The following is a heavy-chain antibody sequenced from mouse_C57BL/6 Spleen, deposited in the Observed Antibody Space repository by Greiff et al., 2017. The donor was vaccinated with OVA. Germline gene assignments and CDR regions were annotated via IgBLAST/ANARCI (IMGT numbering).Heavy chain of an antibody. D-gene: IGHD2-1*01. CDR1: GYTFTSYW. CDR3: TTLYGNSYYYAMDY. J-gene: IGHJ4*01. CDR2: IYPGNSDT. Sequence: VQLQQSGTVLARPGASVKMSCKTSGYTFTSYWMHWVKQRPGQGLEWIGAIYPGNSDTSYNQKFKGKAKLTAVTSASTAYMELSSLTNEDSAVYYCTTLYGNSYYYAMDYWGQGTSVTVSS. V-gene: IGHV1-5*01.